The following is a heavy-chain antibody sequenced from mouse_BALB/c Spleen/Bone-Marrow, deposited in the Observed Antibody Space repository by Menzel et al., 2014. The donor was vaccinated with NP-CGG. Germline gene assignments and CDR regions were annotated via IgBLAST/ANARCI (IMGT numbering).Heavy chain of an antibody. CDR1: GYTFTDYA. CDR2: ISTYNGNT. CDR3: AREVRSPCYAMDY. Sequence: VQLVGSGPEVVRPGVSVKISCKGSGYTFTDYAMHWVKQSHAKSVEWIGVISTYNGNTTYNRKFKGKATMTVDTSSSNAYIELARCTSEDSATYFCAREVRSPCYAMDYWGQGTPVTVSS. D-gene: IGHD1-1*01. J-gene: IGHJ4*01. V-gene: IGHV1-67*01.